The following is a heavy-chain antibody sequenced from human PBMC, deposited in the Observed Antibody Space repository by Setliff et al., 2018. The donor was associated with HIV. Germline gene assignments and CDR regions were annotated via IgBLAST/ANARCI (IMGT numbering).Heavy chain of an antibody. V-gene: IGHV4-39*01. D-gene: IGHD4-4*01. J-gene: IGHJ6*03. CDR3: ARVSGPEGNYVAYNHYYMDV. Sequence: SETLSLTCTVSGVSISSSSYYWGWIRQPPGKGLEWIGSIYYSGSTYYNPSLKSRVTISVDTSKNQFSLKLGSVTAADTAVYYCARVSGPEGNYVAYNHYYMDVWGKGTTVTVSS. CDR1: GVSISSSSYY. CDR2: IYYSGST.